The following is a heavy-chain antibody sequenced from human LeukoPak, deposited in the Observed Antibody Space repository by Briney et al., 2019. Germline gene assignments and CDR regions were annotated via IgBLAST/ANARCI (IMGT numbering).Heavy chain of an antibody. D-gene: IGHD3-3*01. CDR2: ISPNSGGT. J-gene: IGHJ4*02. CDR1: GYTFTGYY. V-gene: IGHV1-2*02. Sequence: EASVKVSCKASGYTFTGYYMHWVRQAPGQGLEWMGWISPNSGGTNYAQKFQGRVTMTRDTSISTAYMELSRLRSDDTAVYYCARTEASAFGVTLLFDYWGQGTLVTVSP. CDR3: ARTEASAFGVTLLFDY.